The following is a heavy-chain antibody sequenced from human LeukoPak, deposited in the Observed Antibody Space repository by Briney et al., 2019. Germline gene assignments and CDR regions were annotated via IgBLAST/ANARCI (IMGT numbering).Heavy chain of an antibody. D-gene: IGHD5-24*01. V-gene: IGHV4-59*01. J-gene: IGHJ4*02. CDR3: ARDTGRDGYNSMGY. CDR1: GGSISSYY. Sequence: SETLSLTCTVSGGSISSYYWSWIRQPPGKGLEWIGYIYYSGSTNYNPSLKSRVTISVDTSKNQFSLKLSSVTAADTAVYYCARDTGRDGYNSMGYWGQGTLVTVSS. CDR2: IYYSGST.